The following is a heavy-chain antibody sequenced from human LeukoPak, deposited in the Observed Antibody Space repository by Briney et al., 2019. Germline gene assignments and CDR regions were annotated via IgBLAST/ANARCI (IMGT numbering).Heavy chain of an antibody. CDR3: ARGKVTMVRGVTSNWFDP. Sequence: ASVKVSCKASGYTFTTSGISWVRQAPGQGLEWMGWISAYNGNTNYAQKLQGRVTMTTDTSTSTAYMELRNLRSDDTAVYYCARGKVTMVRGVTSNWFDPWGPGTLVTVSS. J-gene: IGHJ5*02. V-gene: IGHV1-18*04. D-gene: IGHD3-10*01. CDR1: GYTFTTSG. CDR2: ISAYNGNT.